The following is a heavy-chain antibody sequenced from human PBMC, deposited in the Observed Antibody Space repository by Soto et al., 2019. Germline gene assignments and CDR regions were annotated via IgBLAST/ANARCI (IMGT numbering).Heavy chain of an antibody. J-gene: IGHJ4*02. D-gene: IGHD6-19*01. Sequence: LRLSCAASGFTFSMFAMNWVRQAPGKGLEWVASISYSGGSTNYADSVRGRFTISRDNSKNTLSLQMTSLRAEDTAVYYCAKATTNGGWFNPFDSWGQGALVTSPQ. CDR2: ISYSGGST. CDR1: GFTFSMFA. CDR3: AKATTNGGWFNPFDS. V-gene: IGHV3-23*01.